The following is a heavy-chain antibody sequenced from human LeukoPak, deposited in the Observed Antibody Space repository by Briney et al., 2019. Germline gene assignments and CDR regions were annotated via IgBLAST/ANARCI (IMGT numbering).Heavy chain of an antibody. CDR3: ARGSVVAAAGISY. J-gene: IGHJ4*02. CDR2: ISSSSSYI. V-gene: IGHV3-21*01. D-gene: IGHD6-13*01. CDR1: GFTFSSYS. Sequence: GGSLRLSCAASGFTFSSYSMNWVRQAPGKGLEWVSSISSSSSYIYYADSVKGRFTISRDNAKNSRYLQMNSLRAEDTAVYYCARGSVVAAAGISYWGQGTLVTVSS.